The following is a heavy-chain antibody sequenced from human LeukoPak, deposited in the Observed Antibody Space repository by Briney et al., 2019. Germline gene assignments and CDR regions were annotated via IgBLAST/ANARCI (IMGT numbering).Heavy chain of an antibody. D-gene: IGHD3-22*01. CDR1: GGSISSGGFY. J-gene: IGHJ4*02. CDR2: FYYSGST. Sequence: SETLSLTCTVSGGSISSGGFYWSWIRQPPGKGLEWIGYFYYSGSTYYNPSLKSRVTISVDTSKNQFSLKLSSVTAADTAVYYCARGLHYHDSSALLVWGQGTLVTASS. V-gene: IGHV4-30-4*01. CDR3: ARGLHYHDSSALLV.